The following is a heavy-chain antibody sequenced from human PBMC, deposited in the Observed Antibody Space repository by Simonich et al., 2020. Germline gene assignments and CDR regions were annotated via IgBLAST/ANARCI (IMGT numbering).Heavy chain of an antibody. CDR1: GGSFSGYY. CDR2: INHSGST. Sequence: QVQLQQWGAGLLKPSETLSLTCAVYGGSFSGYYWSWIRQPPGKGLECIGEINHSGSTNYNTSLKSRVTISVDTSKNQFSLKLSSVTAADTAVYYCARRRKVRGVQYYFDYWGQGTLVTVSS. J-gene: IGHJ4*02. CDR3: ARRRKVRGVQYYFDY. D-gene: IGHD3-10*01. V-gene: IGHV4-34*01.